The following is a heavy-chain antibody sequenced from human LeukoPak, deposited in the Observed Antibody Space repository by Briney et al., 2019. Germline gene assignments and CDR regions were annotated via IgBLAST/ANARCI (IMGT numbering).Heavy chain of an antibody. CDR1: GFTFSSYS. J-gene: IGHJ4*02. CDR3: AKVGSGWPTTSYDY. V-gene: IGHV3-23*01. Sequence: GGSLRLSCAASGFTFSSYSMTWVRQAPGKGLEWVSSISGSGGSTYYADSVKGRFTISRDNSKNTLYLQMNSLRAEDTAVYYCAKVGSGWPTTSYDYWGQGTLVTVSS. D-gene: IGHD6-19*01. CDR2: ISGSGGST.